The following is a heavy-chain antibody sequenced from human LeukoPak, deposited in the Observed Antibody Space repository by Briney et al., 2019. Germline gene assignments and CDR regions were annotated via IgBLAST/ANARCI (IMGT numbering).Heavy chain of an antibody. CDR1: GFTFSSYA. D-gene: IGHD2-8*01. Sequence: GGSLRLSCAASGFTFSSYAMHWVRQAPGKGLEYVSAISSNGGSTYYADSVKGRFTFSRDNSKNTLYLQMNSLRAEDTAVYYCAKEYCSNSVCHSLDYWGQGTLVTVSS. V-gene: IGHV3-64*04. CDR3: AKEYCSNSVCHSLDY. CDR2: ISSNGGST. J-gene: IGHJ4*02.